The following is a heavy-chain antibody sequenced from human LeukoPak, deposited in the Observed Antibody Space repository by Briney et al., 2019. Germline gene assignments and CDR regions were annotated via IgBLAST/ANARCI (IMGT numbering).Heavy chain of an antibody. CDR3: FVTIFGNNWFDP. CDR1: GGSISSSSYY. J-gene: IGHJ5*02. V-gene: IGHV4-39*01. D-gene: IGHD3-3*01. CDR2: IYYSGST. Sequence: SETLSLTCTVSGGSISSSSYYWGWIRQPPGKGLEWIGSIYYSGSTYYNPSLKSRVTISVDTSKNQFSLKLSSVTAADTAVYYCFVTIFGNNWFDPWGQGTLVTVSS.